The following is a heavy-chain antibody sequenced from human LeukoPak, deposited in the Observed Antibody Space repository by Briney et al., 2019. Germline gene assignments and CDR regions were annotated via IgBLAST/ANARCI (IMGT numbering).Heavy chain of an antibody. CDR1: GFTFSNAW. D-gene: IGHD4-17*01. J-gene: IGHJ6*03. Sequence: GGSLRLSCAASGFTFSNAWMSWVRQAPGKGLEWVGRIKSKTDGGTTDYAAPVKGRFTISRDDSKNPLYLQMNSLKTEDTAVYYCTTVTTSDYGDYYMDVWGKGTTVTVSS. CDR3: TTVTTSDYGDYYMDV. V-gene: IGHV3-15*01. CDR2: IKSKTDGGTT.